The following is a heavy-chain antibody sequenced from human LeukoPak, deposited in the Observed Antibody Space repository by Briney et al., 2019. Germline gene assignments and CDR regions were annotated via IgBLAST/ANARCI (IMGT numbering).Heavy chain of an antibody. CDR1: GFTFSNAW. J-gene: IGHJ4*02. Sequence: PGGSLRLSCAASGFTFSNAWMSWVRQAPGKWLEWVGRIKSKTDGGTTDYAAPVKGRFTISRDDSKNTLYLQMNSLKTEDTAVYYCTTQPYYYDSSGYPSLYYWGQGTLVTVSS. CDR2: IKSKTDGGTT. D-gene: IGHD3-22*01. V-gene: IGHV3-15*01. CDR3: TTQPYYYDSSGYPSLYY.